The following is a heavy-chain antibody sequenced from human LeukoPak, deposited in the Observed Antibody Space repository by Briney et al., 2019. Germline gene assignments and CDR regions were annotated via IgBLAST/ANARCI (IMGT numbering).Heavy chain of an antibody. CDR1: GFTFSSYA. D-gene: IGHD2-15*01. CDR3: AKDARYCSGGSCYSACMDV. J-gene: IGHJ6*02. CDR2: ISGSGGST. Sequence: GGSLRLSCAASGFTFSSYAMSWVRQAPGKGLEWVSAISGSGGSTYYADSVKGRFTISRDNSKNTLYLQMNSLRAEDTAVYYCAKDARYCSGGSCYSACMDVWGQGTTVTASS. V-gene: IGHV3-23*01.